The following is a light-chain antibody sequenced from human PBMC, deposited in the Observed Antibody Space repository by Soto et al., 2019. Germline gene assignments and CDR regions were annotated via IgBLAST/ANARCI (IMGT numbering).Light chain of an antibody. Sequence: DIQITQSPSSLSASVGDRVTITCRASQSISSYLNWYQQKPGKAPKLLIYAASNLQSGIPSMFSGSGAETDFTLTISSLQPEDFATYYCQQSYSTTWTFGQGTQVDIK. V-gene: IGKV1-39*01. CDR1: QSISSY. J-gene: IGKJ1*01. CDR2: AAS. CDR3: QQSYSTTWT.